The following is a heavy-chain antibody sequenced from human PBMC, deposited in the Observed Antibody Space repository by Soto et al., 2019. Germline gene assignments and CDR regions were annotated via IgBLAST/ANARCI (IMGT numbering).Heavy chain of an antibody. J-gene: IGHJ6*02. CDR3: ARDTNGVRGVIPDHDMDV. D-gene: IGHD3-10*01. CDR1: GFTFSSYG. V-gene: IGHV3-33*01. Sequence: QVQLVESGGGVVQPGRSLRLSCAASGFTFSSYGMHWVRQAPGKGLEWVAVIWYDGSNKYYADSVKGRFTISRENSKNTLCVQMNRLRAEATAVYYCARDTNGVRGVIPDHDMDVWGPGTTVTVSS. CDR2: IWYDGSNK.